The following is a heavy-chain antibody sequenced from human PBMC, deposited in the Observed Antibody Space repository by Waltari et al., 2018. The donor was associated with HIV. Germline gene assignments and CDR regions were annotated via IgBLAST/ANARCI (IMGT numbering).Heavy chain of an antibody. V-gene: IGHV4-39*01. CDR1: GGSISSSRYY. J-gene: IGHJ3*02. D-gene: IGHD6-19*01. CDR2: IYYSGST. CDR3: ARRYSSGSLIAFDI. Sequence: QLQLQESGPGLVKPSETLSLTCTVSGGSISSSRYYWGWIRQPPGKGREWIGSIYYSGSTYYNPSLKSRVTISVDTSKNQFSLKLSSVTAADTAVYYCARRYSSGSLIAFDIWGQGTMVTVSS.